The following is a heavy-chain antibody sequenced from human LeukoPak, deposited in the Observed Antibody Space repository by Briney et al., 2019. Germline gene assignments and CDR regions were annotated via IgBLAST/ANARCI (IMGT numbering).Heavy chain of an antibody. Sequence: PGGSLRLSCAASGFPFSRYSMIWVRRAPGKGLEWVSSISSSSRYIYYADAVKSRFTISRDNARNSLYLQMNSLRAEDTAVYYCARGGVVVVPADADAFDIWGQGTMVTVSS. V-gene: IGHV3-21*01. CDR2: ISSSSRYI. CDR1: GFPFSRYS. CDR3: ARGGVVVVPADADAFDI. D-gene: IGHD2-2*01. J-gene: IGHJ3*02.